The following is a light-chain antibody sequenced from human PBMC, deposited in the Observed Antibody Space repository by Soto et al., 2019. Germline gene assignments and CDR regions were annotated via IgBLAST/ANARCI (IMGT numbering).Light chain of an antibody. Sequence: IVMTQSPAILSVSPVERAALFCMASQSVGSDLAWYQQKPGRAPRLLIYGTSTRAPGIPPRFSGSGSGTEFTLTISGLQSEDFALYYCQQYHNWPPITFGQGTRLEIK. CDR2: GTS. CDR1: QSVGSD. J-gene: IGKJ5*01. V-gene: IGKV3-15*01. CDR3: QQYHNWPPIT.